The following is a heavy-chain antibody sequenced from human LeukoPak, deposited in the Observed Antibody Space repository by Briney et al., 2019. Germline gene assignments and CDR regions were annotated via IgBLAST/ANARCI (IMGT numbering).Heavy chain of an antibody. CDR2: MNPNSGNT. D-gene: IGHD6-6*01. V-gene: IGHV1-8*01. Sequence: VSVKVSCKASGYTFTSYDINWVRQATGQGLEWTGWMNPNSGNTGYAQKFQGRVTMTRNTSISTAYMELSSLRSEDTAVYYCARGRIAARGRWFDPWGQGTLVTVSS. CDR1: GYTFTSYD. J-gene: IGHJ5*02. CDR3: ARGRIAARGRWFDP.